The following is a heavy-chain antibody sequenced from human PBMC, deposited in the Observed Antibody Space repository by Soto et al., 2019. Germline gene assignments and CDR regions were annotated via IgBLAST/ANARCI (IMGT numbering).Heavy chain of an antibody. J-gene: IGHJ6*02. CDR3: ARISLYYYYGIDV. Sequence: QVQLVESGGGLVKPGGSLRLSCAASGFTFSDYYMSWILQAPGKGLEWVSYISSSGSTIYDADSVKGRCTIARDNAKNSRYLQMNSLRAEDTAVYYCARISLYYYYGIDVWGQGTTVTVSS. CDR2: ISSSGSTI. CDR1: GFTFSDYY. V-gene: IGHV3-11*01.